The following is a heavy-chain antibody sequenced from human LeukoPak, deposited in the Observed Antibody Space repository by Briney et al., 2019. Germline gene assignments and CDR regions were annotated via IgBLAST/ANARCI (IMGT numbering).Heavy chain of an antibody. CDR1: VYTFTGYY. D-gene: IGHD2-2*01. CDR2: INPNSGGT. Sequence: ASVKVSFKASVYTFTGYYMHWVRQAPGQGLEGMGWINPNSGGTNYAQKFQGRVTMTRDTSISTAYMELSRLRSDDTAVYYCALDCSSTSCYPEGDYWGQGTLVTVSA. J-gene: IGHJ4*02. V-gene: IGHV1-2*02. CDR3: ALDCSSTSCYPEGDY.